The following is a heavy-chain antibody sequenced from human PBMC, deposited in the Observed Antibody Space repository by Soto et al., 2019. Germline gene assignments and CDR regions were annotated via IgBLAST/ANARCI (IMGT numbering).Heavy chain of an antibody. D-gene: IGHD2-15*01. CDR1: GYTFTSYG. CDR3: ARRVVAATEDDY. V-gene: IGHV1-18*01. J-gene: IGHJ4*02. CDR2: ISAYNGNT. Sequence: ASVTVSCQASGYTFTSYGISWVRQAPGQGLEWMGWISAYNGNTNYAQKLQGRVTMTTDTSTSTAYMELRSLRSDDTAVYYCARRVVAATEDDYWGQGTLVTVSS.